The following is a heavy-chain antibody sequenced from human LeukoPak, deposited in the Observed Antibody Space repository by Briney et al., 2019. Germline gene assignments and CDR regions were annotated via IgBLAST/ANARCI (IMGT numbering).Heavy chain of an antibody. V-gene: IGHV3-30-3*01. CDR3: ARDHYGDYKEFEY. CDR2: ISYDGSNK. Sequence: PGGSLRLSCATSGFTFSSYAMHWVRQAPGKGLEWVAVISYDGSNKYYADSVKGRFTISRDNSKNTLYLQMNSLRAEDTAVYYCARDHYGDYKEFEYWGQGTLVTVSS. J-gene: IGHJ4*02. CDR1: GFTFSSYA. D-gene: IGHD4-17*01.